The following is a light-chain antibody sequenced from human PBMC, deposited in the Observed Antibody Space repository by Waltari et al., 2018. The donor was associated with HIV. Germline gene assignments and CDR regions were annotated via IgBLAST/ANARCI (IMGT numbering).Light chain of an antibody. CDR2: EVS. V-gene: IGLV2-14*01. J-gene: IGLJ2*01. CDR1: RSDVGGYNY. Sequence: QSALTQPASVSGSPGQSITISCTGTRSDVGGYNYVSWYQQHPGKAPKLMIYEVSNRPSGVSNRLSGSKSGNTASLTISGLQAEDEADYYCSSYTSSSTLEIGGGTKLTVL. CDR3: SSYTSSSTLE.